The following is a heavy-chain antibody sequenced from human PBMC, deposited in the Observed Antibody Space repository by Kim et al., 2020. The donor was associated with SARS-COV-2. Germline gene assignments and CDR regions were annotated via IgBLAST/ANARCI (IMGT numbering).Heavy chain of an antibody. V-gene: IGHV5-51*01. J-gene: IGHJ4*02. Sequence: GESLKISCKASGYSFISYWIGWVRQMPGKGLEWMGIIYPADSDTKYSPSLEGQVTISADKTIRTAYLQWSSLKASDSAMYYCFIYCGADCYSDFDFWGQGTLVTVSS. CDR1: GYSFISYW. CDR3: FIYCGADCYSDFDF. CDR2: IYPADSDT. D-gene: IGHD2-21*02.